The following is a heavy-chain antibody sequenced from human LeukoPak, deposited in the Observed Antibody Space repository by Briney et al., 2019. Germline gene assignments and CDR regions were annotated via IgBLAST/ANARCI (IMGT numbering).Heavy chain of an antibody. CDR2: IYYSGST. CDR3: AITLAALFDY. Sequence: PSETLSLTCTVSGGSISSSSYYWGWIRQPPGKGLEWIGSIYYSGSTYYNPSLKSRVTISVDTSKNQFSLKLSSVTAADTAVYYCAITLAALFDYWGQGTLVTVSS. J-gene: IGHJ4*02. CDR1: GGSISSSSYY. D-gene: IGHD6-13*01. V-gene: IGHV4-39*07.